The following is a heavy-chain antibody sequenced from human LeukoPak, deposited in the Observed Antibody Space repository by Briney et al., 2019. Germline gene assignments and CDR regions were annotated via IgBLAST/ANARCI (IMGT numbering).Heavy chain of an antibody. J-gene: IGHJ4*02. CDR1: GYTFTGYY. Sequence: GASVKVSCKASGYTFTGYYMHWVRQAPGQGLEWMGWINPNSGGTNYAQKFQGRVTMTRDTSISTAYMELSRLRSDDTAVYYCARSPYYYDSSGYYYFDYWGQGTLVTVSS. V-gene: IGHV1-2*02. CDR3: ARSPYYYDSSGYYYFDY. D-gene: IGHD3-22*01. CDR2: INPNSGGT.